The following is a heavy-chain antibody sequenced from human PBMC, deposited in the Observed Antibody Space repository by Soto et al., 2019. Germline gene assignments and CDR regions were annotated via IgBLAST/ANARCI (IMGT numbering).Heavy chain of an antibody. V-gene: IGHV1-69*02. CDR1: GGTFSTYT. D-gene: IGHD5-18*01. Sequence: SVKVSCKASGGTFSTYTITWVRQAPGQGLEWMGRIIPIIGIINYAQKFQGRVTITADKFTGTAYMELTRLRSEDTAVYYCATPGGVDTAMSPHYYYYYGMDVWGQGTTVTVSS. CDR2: IIPIIGII. CDR3: ATPGGVDTAMSPHYYYYYGMDV. J-gene: IGHJ6*02.